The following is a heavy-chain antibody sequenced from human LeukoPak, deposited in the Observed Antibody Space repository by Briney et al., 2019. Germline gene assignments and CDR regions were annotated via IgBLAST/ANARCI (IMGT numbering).Heavy chain of an antibody. CDR1: GYIFSNYW. J-gene: IGHJ4*02. D-gene: IGHD4-17*01. CDR2: IYPGDSDT. V-gene: IGHV5-51*01. CDR3: ARQYGRPFDY. Sequence: GESLQISCKGSGYIFSNYWIGWVRQLPGKGLEWMGIIYPGDSDTRYSPSFQGQVTISVDESINTAYLQWSSLEASDTAMYYCARQYGRPFDYWGQGTLVTVSS.